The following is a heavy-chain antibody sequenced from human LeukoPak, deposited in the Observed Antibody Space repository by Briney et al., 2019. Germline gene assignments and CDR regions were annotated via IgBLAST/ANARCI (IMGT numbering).Heavy chain of an antibody. CDR2: ISSSSSTI. CDR1: GFTVSSNY. D-gene: IGHD2-21*01. V-gene: IGHV3-48*01. CDR3: AKKKTTSVIAVQYFDY. J-gene: IGHJ4*02. Sequence: GGSLRLSCAASGFTVSSNYMSWFRQAPGKGRGWVYYISSSSSTIYYADSVKGRFTISRDNAKNSLYLQMNSLRAEDTAVYYCAKKKTTSVIAVQYFDYWGQGTLVTVSS.